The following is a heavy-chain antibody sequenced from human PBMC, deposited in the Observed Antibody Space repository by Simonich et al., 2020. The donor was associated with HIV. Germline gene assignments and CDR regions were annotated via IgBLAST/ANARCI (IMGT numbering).Heavy chain of an antibody. CDR2: INHSGIT. J-gene: IGHJ4*02. D-gene: IGHD3-3*01. V-gene: IGHV4-34*01. Sequence: QVQLQQWGAGLLKPSETLSLTCAVYGGSFSGYYWSCIPQPPGKGLEWIGKINHSGITNYKQSINRRATISVDKSKNQFSLKLSSVTAADTAIYYCARRDRELILYFDYWGQGNLVTVSS. CDR1: GGSFSGYY. CDR3: ARRDRELILYFDY.